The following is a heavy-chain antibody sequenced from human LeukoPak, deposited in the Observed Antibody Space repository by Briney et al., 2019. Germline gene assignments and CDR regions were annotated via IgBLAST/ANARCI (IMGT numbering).Heavy chain of an antibody. D-gene: IGHD3-3*01. CDR3: ARLSLTIFGVVIPDDAFDI. CDR2: ISSSSTI. J-gene: IGHJ3*02. CDR1: RFTVSSNY. V-gene: IGHV3-69-1*01. Sequence: GGSLRLSCAASRFTVSSNYMNWVRQAPGKGLEWVSYISSSSTIYYADSVKGRFTISRDNAKNSLYLQMNSLRAEDTAVYYCARLSLTIFGVVIPDDAFDIWGQGTMVTVSS.